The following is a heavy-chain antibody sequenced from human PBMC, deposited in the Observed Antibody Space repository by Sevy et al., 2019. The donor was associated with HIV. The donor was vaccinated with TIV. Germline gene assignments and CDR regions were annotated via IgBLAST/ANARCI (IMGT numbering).Heavy chain of an antibody. CDR3: ASPHYCSSTSCPYYYYYGMDV. V-gene: IGHV1-46*03. CDR1: GYTFTSYY. J-gene: IGHJ6*02. Sequence: ASVKVSCKASGYTFTSYYMHWVRQAPGQGLEWMGIINPSGGSTSYAQKFQGRVTMTRDTSTSTVYMELSSLRSEDTAVYYCASPHYCSSTSCPYYYYYGMDVWGQGTTVTVSS. D-gene: IGHD2-2*01. CDR2: INPSGGST.